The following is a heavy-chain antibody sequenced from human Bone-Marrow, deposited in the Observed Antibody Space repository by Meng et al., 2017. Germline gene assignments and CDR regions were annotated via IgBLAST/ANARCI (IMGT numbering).Heavy chain of an antibody. CDR2: INHSGST. V-gene: IGHV4-34*01. CDR1: GGSFSGYD. D-gene: IGHD5-18*01. J-gene: IGHJ4*02. Sequence: QVHVNQWGAGLLKPSETLSLHCAVYGGSFSGYDWSWIRQPPGKGLEWIGEINHSGSTNYNPSLKSRVTISVDTSKNQFSLKLSSVTAADTAVYYCARGSWLQLWLQDYWGQGTLVTVSS. CDR3: ARGSWLQLWLQDY.